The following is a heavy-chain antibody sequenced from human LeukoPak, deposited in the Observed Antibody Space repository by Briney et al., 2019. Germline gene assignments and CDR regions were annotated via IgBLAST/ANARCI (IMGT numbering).Heavy chain of an antibody. Sequence: GGSLRLSCAASGFTFSSHNMNWVRQAPMKGLEWVSSIGTDGSYIYYADSVQGRFTISRDNAKNSLYLQMNSLRAEDTAVYYCAKDRQPGGMGDCWGQGTLVTVSP. J-gene: IGHJ4*02. CDR3: AKDRQPGGMGDC. CDR1: GFTFSSHN. V-gene: IGHV3-21*01. D-gene: IGHD2-2*01. CDR2: IGTDGSYI.